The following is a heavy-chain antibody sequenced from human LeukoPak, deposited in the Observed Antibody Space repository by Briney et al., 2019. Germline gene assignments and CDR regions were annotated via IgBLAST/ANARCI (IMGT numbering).Heavy chain of an antibody. CDR3: ARVFLEWLPSFDY. CDR2: IIPIFGTA. CDR1: GGTFSSYA. V-gene: IGHV1-69*13. Sequence: ASVKVSCKASGGTFSSYAISWVRQAPGQGLEWMGGIIPIFGTANYAQKFQGRVTITADESTSTAYMELSSLRSDDTAVYYCARVFLEWLPSFDYWGQGTLVTDSS. D-gene: IGHD3-3*01. J-gene: IGHJ4*02.